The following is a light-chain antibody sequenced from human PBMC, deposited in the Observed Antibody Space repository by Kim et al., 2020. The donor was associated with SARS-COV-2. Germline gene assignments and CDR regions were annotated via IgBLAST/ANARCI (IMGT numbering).Light chain of an antibody. CDR1: SSNIGAGYD. Sequence: VTISCTGRSSNIGAGYDVHWYQQLPGTAPKLLIYGNNNRPSGVPDRFSGSKSGTSASLAITGLQAEDEADYYCQSYDSSLSGSVFGGGTQLTVL. CDR3: QSYDSSLSGSV. V-gene: IGLV1-40*01. J-gene: IGLJ3*02. CDR2: GNN.